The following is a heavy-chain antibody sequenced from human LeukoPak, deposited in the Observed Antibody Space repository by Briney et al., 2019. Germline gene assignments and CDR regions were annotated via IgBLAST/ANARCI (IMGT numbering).Heavy chain of an antibody. CDR3: ARLSGSHFDD. CDR2: IWYDGSKK. CDR1: GFAFSSHG. V-gene: IGHV3-33*01. Sequence: PGRSLRLSCAASGFAFSSHGMVWVRQAPGKGLEWVAVIWYDGSKKYYTDSVEGRFTISRDNSKNTLYLQMNSLRAEDTAVYYCARLSGSHFDDWGQGTLVTVSS. D-gene: IGHD1-26*01. J-gene: IGHJ4*02.